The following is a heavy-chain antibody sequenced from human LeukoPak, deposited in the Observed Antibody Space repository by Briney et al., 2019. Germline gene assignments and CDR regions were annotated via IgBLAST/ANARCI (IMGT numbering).Heavy chain of an antibody. D-gene: IGHD6-13*01. CDR3: AGEAGSSWYKN. V-gene: IGHV3-7*01. Sequence: GGSLRLSCAASGFTYSSFAMHWVRQAPGKGLEWVANIKQDGSEKYYVDSVKGRFTISRDNAKNSLYLQMNSLRAEDTAVYYCAGEAGSSWYKNWGQGTLVTVSS. J-gene: IGHJ4*02. CDR1: GFTYSSFA. CDR2: IKQDGSEK.